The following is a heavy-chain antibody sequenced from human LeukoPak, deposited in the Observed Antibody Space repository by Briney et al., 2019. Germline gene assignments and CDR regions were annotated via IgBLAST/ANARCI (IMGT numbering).Heavy chain of an antibody. CDR1: GGTFSSYA. J-gene: IGHJ4*02. CDR3: AKPYYGSGAFDY. CDR2: IIPIFGTA. V-gene: IGHV1-69*13. Sequence: SVKVSCKASGGTFSSYAISWVRQAPGQGLEWMGGIIPIFGTANYAQKFQGRVTITAGESTSTAYMELSSLGSEDTAVYYCAKPYYGSGAFDYWGQGTLVTVSS. D-gene: IGHD3-10*01.